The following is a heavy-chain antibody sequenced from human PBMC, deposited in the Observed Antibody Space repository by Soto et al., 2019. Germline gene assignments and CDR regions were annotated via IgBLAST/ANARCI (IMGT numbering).Heavy chain of an antibody. CDR1: GGTFSSYA. V-gene: IGHV1-69*13. Sequence: SVKVSCKASGGTFSSYAISWVRQAPGQGLEWMGGIIPIFGTANYAQKFQGRVTITADESTSTAYMELSSLRSEDTAVYYCARAYCSGGSCYPSGAFDIWGQGTMVTVSS. CDR2: IIPIFGTA. D-gene: IGHD2-15*01. J-gene: IGHJ3*02. CDR3: ARAYCSGGSCYPSGAFDI.